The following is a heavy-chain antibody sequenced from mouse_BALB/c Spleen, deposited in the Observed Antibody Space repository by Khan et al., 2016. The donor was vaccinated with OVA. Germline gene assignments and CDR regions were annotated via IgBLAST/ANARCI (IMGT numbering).Heavy chain of an antibody. V-gene: IGHV9-3-1*01. CDR1: GYTFTNYG. J-gene: IGHJ3*01. CDR2: INTYTGEP. CDR3: ARDYGYDY. Sequence: LVESGPELKKPGETVKISCKASGYTFTNYGMNWVKQAPGKGLKWMGWINTYTGEPTYADDFKGRFAFSLETSASTAYLQINNLKNEDTATYFCARDYGYDYWGQGTLVTVSA. D-gene: IGHD1-2*01.